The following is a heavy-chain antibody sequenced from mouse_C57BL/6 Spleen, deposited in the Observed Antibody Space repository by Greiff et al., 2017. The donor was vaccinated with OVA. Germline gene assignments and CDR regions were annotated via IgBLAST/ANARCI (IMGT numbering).Heavy chain of an antibody. Sequence: QVQLQQPGAELVRPGSSVKLSCKASGYTFTSYWMHWVKQRPIQGLEWIGNIDPSDSETHYNQKFKDKATLTVEKSSSTAYMQLSSLTSEDSAVYYCARLDYGYAMDYWGQGTSVTVSS. CDR3: ARLDYGYAMDY. D-gene: IGHD1-1*01. CDR1: GYTFTSYW. V-gene: IGHV1-52*01. CDR2: IDPSDSET. J-gene: IGHJ4*01.